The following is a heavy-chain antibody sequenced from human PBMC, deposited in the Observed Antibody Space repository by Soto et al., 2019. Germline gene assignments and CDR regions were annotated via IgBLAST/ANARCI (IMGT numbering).Heavy chain of an antibody. CDR1: GFTFSSYA. J-gene: IGHJ6*02. CDR2: ISYDGSNK. V-gene: IGHV3-30-3*01. CDR3: ARSIPPLRGIYYGMDV. Sequence: GGSLRLSCAASGFTFSSYAMHWVRQAPGKGLEWVAVISYDGSNKYYADSVKGRFTISRDNSKNTLYLQRNSLRAEDTAVYYCARSIPPLRGIYYGMDVWGQGTTVTVSS. D-gene: IGHD3-3*01.